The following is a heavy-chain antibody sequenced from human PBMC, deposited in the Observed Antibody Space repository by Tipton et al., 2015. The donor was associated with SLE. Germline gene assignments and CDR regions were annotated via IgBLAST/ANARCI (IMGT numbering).Heavy chain of an antibody. J-gene: IGHJ2*01. CDR1: GGSISSGGYY. V-gene: IGHV4-31*03. CDR3: ARSLGILTGYYKGYWYFDL. Sequence: TLSLTCTVSGGSISSGGYYWSWIRQHPGKGLEWIGYIYYSGSTYYNPSLKSRVTISVDTSKNQFSLKLSSVTAADTAVYYCARSLGILTGYYKGYWYFDLGGRGTLVTVSS. CDR2: IYYSGST. D-gene: IGHD3-9*01.